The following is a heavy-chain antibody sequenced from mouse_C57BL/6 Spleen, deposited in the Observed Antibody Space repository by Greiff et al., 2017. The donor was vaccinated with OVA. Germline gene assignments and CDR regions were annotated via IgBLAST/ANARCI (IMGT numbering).Heavy chain of an antibody. CDR1: GYTFTSYW. Sequence: QVQLQQPGAELVKPGASVKLSCKASGYTFTSYWMHWVKPRPGQGLEWIGMIHPNSGSTNYNEKFKSKATLTVDKSSSTAYMQLSSLTSEDSAVYYCARIDYEAMDYWGQGTSVTVSS. CDR3: ARIDYEAMDY. J-gene: IGHJ4*01. CDR2: IHPNSGST. V-gene: IGHV1-64*01.